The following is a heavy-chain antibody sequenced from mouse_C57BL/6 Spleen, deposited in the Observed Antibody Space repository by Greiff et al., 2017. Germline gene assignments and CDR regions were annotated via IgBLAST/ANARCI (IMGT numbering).Heavy chain of an antibody. Sequence: DVQLQESGPGLVKPSQSLSLTCSVTGYSITSGYYWNWIRQFPGNKLEWMGYISYDGSNNYNPSLKNRISITRDTSKNQFFLKLNSVTTEDTATYYCAREDNYYGSSYWCFDVWGTGTTVTVSS. CDR2: ISYDGSN. J-gene: IGHJ1*03. D-gene: IGHD1-1*01. CDR1: GYSITSGYY. CDR3: AREDNYYGSSYWCFDV. V-gene: IGHV3-6*01.